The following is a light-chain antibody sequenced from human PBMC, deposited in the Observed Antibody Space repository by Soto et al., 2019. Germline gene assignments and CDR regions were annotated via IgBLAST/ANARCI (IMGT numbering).Light chain of an antibody. Sequence: QSVLTQPASVSGSPGQSITISCTGTSSDIGAYNYVSWYQQYPGKAPKLMIYDVSNRPSGVSNRFSGSKSGNTASLTISGLQAEDEGDYYCSSFTSSSTPILFGGGTKVTVL. CDR1: SSDIGAYNY. V-gene: IGLV2-14*03. CDR2: DVS. J-gene: IGLJ2*01. CDR3: SSFTSSSTPIL.